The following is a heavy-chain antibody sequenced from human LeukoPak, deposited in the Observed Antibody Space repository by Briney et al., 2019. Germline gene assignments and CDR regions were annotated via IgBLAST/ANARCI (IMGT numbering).Heavy chain of an antibody. J-gene: IGHJ3*02. V-gene: IGHV1-18*04. CDR3: ARVHRYSYGSPDAFDI. D-gene: IGHD5-18*01. CDR1: GYTFTGYY. CDR2: ISAYNGNT. Sequence: ASVKVSCKASGYTFTGYYMHWVRQAPGQGLEWMGWISAYNGNTNYAQKLQGRVTMTTDTSTSTAYMELRSLRSDDTAVYYCARVHRYSYGSPDAFDIWGQGTMVTVSS.